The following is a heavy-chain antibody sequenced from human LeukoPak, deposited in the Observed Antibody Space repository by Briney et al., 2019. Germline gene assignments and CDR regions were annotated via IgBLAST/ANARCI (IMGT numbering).Heavy chain of an antibody. Sequence: GGSLRLSCAASGFTFSSYATHWVRQAPGKGLEWVANIKQDGSEKYYVDSVKGRFTISRDNAKNSLYLQMNSLRAEDTAVYYCARVSSSWVDDYWGQGTLVTVSS. J-gene: IGHJ4*02. D-gene: IGHD6-13*01. CDR1: GFTFSSYA. CDR3: ARVSSSWVDDY. CDR2: IKQDGSEK. V-gene: IGHV3-7*01.